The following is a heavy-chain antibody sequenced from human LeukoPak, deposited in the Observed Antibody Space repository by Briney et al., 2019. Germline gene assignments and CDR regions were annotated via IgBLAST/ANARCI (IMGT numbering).Heavy chain of an antibody. V-gene: IGHV4-34*01. J-gene: IGHJ4*02. D-gene: IGHD3-22*01. Sequence: PSETLSLTCAVYGGSFSGYYWSWIRQPPGKGLEWIGEINHSGSTNYNPSLKSRVTISVDTSKNQFSLKLSSVTAADTAVYYCARHEYYYDSSGYLVPRGFDYWGQGTLVTVSS. CDR2: INHSGST. CDR1: GGSFSGYY. CDR3: ARHEYYYDSSGYLVPRGFDY.